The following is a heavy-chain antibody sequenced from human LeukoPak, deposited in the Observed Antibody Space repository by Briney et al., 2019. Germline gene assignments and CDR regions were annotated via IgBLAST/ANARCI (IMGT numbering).Heavy chain of an antibody. D-gene: IGHD5-18*01. J-gene: IGHJ4*02. CDR3: ARLDTAMVFFDY. CDR2: IIPIFGTA. CDR1: GGTFSSYA. V-gene: IGHV1-69*01. Sequence: ASVKVSCKASGGTFSSYAISWVRQAPGQGLEWMGGIIPIFGTANYAQKFQGRVTITADESTSTAYMELSSLRSEDTAVYYCARLDTAMVFFDYWGQGTLVTVSS.